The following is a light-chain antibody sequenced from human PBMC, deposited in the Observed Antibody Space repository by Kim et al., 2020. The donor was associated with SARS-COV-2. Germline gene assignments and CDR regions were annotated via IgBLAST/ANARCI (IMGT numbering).Light chain of an antibody. CDR1: QSVSSN. CDR2: GAS. J-gene: IGKJ2*01. V-gene: IGKV3D-15*01. CDR3: QQYNSWPPMYT. Sequence: SAGERATLSCRASQSVSSNLAWYQQKPGQAPRLLINGASIRATGIPARFSGSGSGTEFTLTISSLQSEDFAVYYCQQYNSWPPMYTFGQGTKLEI.